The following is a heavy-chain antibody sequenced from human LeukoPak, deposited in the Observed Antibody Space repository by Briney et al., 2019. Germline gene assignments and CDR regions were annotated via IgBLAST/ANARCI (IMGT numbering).Heavy chain of an antibody. CDR2: IKLDGSEK. CDR3: ARDGGYSSSPFFDY. Sequence: PGGSLRLSCAASGFTFSSYWMSWVRQAPGKGLEWVANIKLDGSEKYYVDSVKGRFTISRDNAKNSLYLQMNSLRAEDTAVYYCARDGGYSSSPFFDYWGQGTLVTVSS. J-gene: IGHJ4*02. V-gene: IGHV3-7*01. CDR1: GFTFSSYW. D-gene: IGHD6-6*01.